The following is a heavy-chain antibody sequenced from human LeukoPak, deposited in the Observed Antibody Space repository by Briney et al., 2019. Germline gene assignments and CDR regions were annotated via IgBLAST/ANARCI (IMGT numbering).Heavy chain of an antibody. D-gene: IGHD2-2*01. J-gene: IGHJ5*02. CDR3: ARSEVPIVVVPAASGLTRFDP. V-gene: IGHV3-30*14. Sequence: GGSLRLSCAASGFTFSTFAMHWVRQAPGKGLEWVAVISYDGNNKYYADSVKGRFTISRDNSKNTLYLQMNSLRAEDTAVYYCARSEVPIVVVPAASGLTRFDPWGQGTLVTVSS. CDR1: GFTFSTFA. CDR2: ISYDGNNK.